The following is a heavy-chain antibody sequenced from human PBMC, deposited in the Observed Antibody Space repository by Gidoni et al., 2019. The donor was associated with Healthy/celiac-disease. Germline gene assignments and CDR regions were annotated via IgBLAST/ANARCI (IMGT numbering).Heavy chain of an antibody. J-gene: IGHJ4*02. V-gene: IGHV5-51*01. CDR1: GYSLTRYC. CDR2: LYPVDSDT. Sequence: EVQLVQSGAELKKPGGTLQHYCKGSGYSLTRYCIGGVRPMPGKGLEWRGILYPVDSDTRYSTSCEGEVTISAVKSISTAYLQWSRLKASDTAMYYCARLGREYSSPCGYWGQGTLVTVSS. CDR3: ARLGREYSSPCGY. D-gene: IGHD6-6*01.